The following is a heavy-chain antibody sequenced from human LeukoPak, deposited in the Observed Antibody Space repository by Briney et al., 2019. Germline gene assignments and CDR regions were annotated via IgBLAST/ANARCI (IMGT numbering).Heavy chain of an antibody. J-gene: IGHJ4*02. CDR3: ARDGRLWQQPFDY. V-gene: IGHV4-30-4*08. D-gene: IGHD6-13*01. CDR1: GGSISSGDYY. Sequence: SSETLSLTCNVFGGSISSGDYYWSWIRQPPGKGLEWIGYIYYSGSTYYNPSLKSRVTISVDTSKNQFSLKLSSVTAADTAVYYCARDGRLWQQPFDYWGQGTLVTVSS. CDR2: IYYSGST.